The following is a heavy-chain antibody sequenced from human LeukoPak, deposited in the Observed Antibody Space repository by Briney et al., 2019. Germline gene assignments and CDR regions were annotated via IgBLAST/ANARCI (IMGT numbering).Heavy chain of an antibody. J-gene: IGHJ4*02. CDR1: GGSFSGYY. CDR2: IDHSGST. Sequence: SETLSLTCAVYGGSFSGYYWSWIRQPPGKGLEWIGEIDHSGSTNYNPSLKSRVTISVDTSKNQFSLKLSSVTAADTAVYYCARGAQYYYGSGSYYSYWGQGTLVTVSS. V-gene: IGHV4-34*01. D-gene: IGHD3-10*01. CDR3: ARGAQYYYGSGSYYSY.